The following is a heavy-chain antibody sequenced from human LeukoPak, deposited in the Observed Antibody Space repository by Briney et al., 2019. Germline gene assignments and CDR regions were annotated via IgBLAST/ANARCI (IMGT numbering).Heavy chain of an antibody. J-gene: IGHJ4*02. V-gene: IGHV3-21*01. CDR2: ISSSSTYV. D-gene: IGHD3-22*01. Sequence: PGGSLRLSCAASGFTVSDYSMNWVRQAPGKGLEWLSSISSSSTYVYYAESVKGRFTVSRDNAKKSLYLHMNSLRAEDTAVYYCARVPWDSSSYYPIDYWGQGTLVTVSS. CDR1: GFTVSDYS. CDR3: ARVPWDSSSYYPIDY.